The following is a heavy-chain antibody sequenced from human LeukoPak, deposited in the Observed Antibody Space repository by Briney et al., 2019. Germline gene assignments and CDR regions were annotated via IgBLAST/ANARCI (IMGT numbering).Heavy chain of an antibody. D-gene: IGHD1-14*01. V-gene: IGHV4-4*07. CDR2: MFTSGRT. Sequence: SETLSLTCTVSSDSISNHYWGWVRQPAGKGLEWIGRMFTSGRTDYYPSLKSRVTISVDTSKNQFSLKLTSVTAADTAVYYCARVSMGSPGTFDIWGQGTMVTVSS. J-gene: IGHJ3*02. CDR3: ARVSMGSPGTFDI. CDR1: SDSISNHY.